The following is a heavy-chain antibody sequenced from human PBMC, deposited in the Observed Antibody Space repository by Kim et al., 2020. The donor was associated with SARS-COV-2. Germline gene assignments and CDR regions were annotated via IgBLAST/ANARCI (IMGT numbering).Heavy chain of an antibody. J-gene: IGHJ4*02. Sequence: GGSLRLSCEASGFTFSSYAMSWVRQAPGKGLEWVSVISGGGGNTYYADSVKGRFTISRDNSKNTLYLQMNTLRAEDTAVYYCARGNGGDWYTPSDYWGQGTLVTVSS. V-gene: IGHV3-23*01. CDR3: ARGNGGDWYTPSDY. CDR1: GFTFSSYA. CDR2: ISGGGGNT. D-gene: IGHD2-21*02.